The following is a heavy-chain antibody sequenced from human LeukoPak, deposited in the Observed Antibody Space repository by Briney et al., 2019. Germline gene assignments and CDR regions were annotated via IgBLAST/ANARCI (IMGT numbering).Heavy chain of an antibody. CDR2: IYYSGST. J-gene: IGHJ5*02. Sequence: SETLSHTCTVSGGSISSYYWSWIRQPPGKGLEWIGYIYYSGSTNYNPSLKSRVTISVDTSKNQFSLKLSSVTAADTAVYYCARGLNLYCSSTSCYAGRNNWFDPWGQGTLVTVSS. CDR3: ARGLNLYCSSTSCYAGRNNWFDP. CDR1: GGSISSYY. V-gene: IGHV4-59*01. D-gene: IGHD2-2*01.